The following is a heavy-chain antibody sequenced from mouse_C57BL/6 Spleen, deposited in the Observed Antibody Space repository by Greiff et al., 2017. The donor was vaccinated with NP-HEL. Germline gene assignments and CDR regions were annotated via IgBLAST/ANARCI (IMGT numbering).Heavy chain of an antibody. J-gene: IGHJ2*01. V-gene: IGHV1-50*01. Sequence: QVQLQQPGAELVKPGASVKLSCKASGYTFTSYWMQWVKQRPGQGLEWIGEIDPSDSYTNYNQKFKGKATLTVDTSSSTAYMQLSSLTSEDSAVYYCARLGDYDEGYYFDYWGQGTTLTVSS. CDR1: GYTFTSYW. D-gene: IGHD2-4*01. CDR3: ARLGDYDEGYYFDY. CDR2: IDPSDSYT.